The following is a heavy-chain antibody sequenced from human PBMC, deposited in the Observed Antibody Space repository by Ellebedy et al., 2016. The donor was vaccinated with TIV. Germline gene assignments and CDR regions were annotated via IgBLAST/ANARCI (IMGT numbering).Heavy chain of an antibody. D-gene: IGHD5-12*01. CDR3: ARSLAGYGYIDS. Sequence: KVSCKASGYNFATYWIGWLRHPPGKGLEWMGIIFPLDSDTRYIPSFQGQVTISADRTLNTAYLQWSSLRASDTAMYYCARSLAGYGYIDSWGQGTLVNVSS. V-gene: IGHV5-51*01. J-gene: IGHJ4*02. CDR2: IFPLDSDT. CDR1: GYNFATYW.